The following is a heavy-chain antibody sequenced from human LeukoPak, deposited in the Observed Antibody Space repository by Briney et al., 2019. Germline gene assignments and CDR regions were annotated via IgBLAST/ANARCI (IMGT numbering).Heavy chain of an antibody. CDR1: GFTFSSYG. J-gene: IGHJ4*02. CDR3: AKVVRWLAPDFDY. Sequence: GGSLRLSCAASGFTFSSYGMHWVRQAPGKGLEWVAVISYDGSNKYYADSVKGRFTISRDNSKNTLYLQINSLRPEDTAVYYCAKVVRWLAPDFDYWGQGTLVTVSS. V-gene: IGHV3-30*18. CDR2: ISYDGSNK. D-gene: IGHD6-19*01.